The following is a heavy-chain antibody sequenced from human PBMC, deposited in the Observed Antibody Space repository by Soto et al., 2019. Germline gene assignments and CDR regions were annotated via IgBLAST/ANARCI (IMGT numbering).Heavy chain of an antibody. D-gene: IGHD3-16*02. J-gene: IGHJ3*02. Sequence: GSLRLSCAASGFTFSSYAMSWVRQAPGKGLEWVSAISGSGGSTYYADPVKGRFTISRDNSKNTLYLQMNSLRAEDTAVYYCAKDREYDYVWGSYRYPSVDAFDIWGQGTMVTVSS. CDR2: ISGSGGST. V-gene: IGHV3-23*01. CDR3: AKDREYDYVWGSYRYPSVDAFDI. CDR1: GFTFSSYA.